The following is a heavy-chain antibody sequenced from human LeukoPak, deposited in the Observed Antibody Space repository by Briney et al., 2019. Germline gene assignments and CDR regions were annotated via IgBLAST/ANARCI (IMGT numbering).Heavy chain of an antibody. V-gene: IGHV3-11*01. CDR1: GFTFSDYY. CDR2: ISSSGSTI. D-gene: IGHD4-23*01. Sequence: GGTLRLSCAASGFTFSDYYMSWIRQAPGKGLEWVSYISSSGSTIYYADSVKRRFTISRDNTKNSLYLQMNSLRAEDTAVYYCARDRTVVHTPGGTQKKGYYYGMDVWGQGTTVTVSS. CDR3: ARDRTVVHTPGGTQKKGYYYGMDV. J-gene: IGHJ6*02.